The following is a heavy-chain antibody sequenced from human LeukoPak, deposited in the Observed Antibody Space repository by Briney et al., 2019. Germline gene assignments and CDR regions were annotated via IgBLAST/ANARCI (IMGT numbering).Heavy chain of an antibody. Sequence: PSETLSLTCTVSGGSISSDHWSWIRQPPGKGLEWIGDIYHSGNTNYNPSLKSRVTISIDTSKNQFSLRLTSVTAADTAVYYCARDSAPSATYWYYFDYWGQGTLVTVSS. CDR1: GGSISSDH. CDR3: ARDSAPSATYWYYFDY. D-gene: IGHD2-8*02. J-gene: IGHJ4*02. CDR2: IYHSGNT. V-gene: IGHV4-59*01.